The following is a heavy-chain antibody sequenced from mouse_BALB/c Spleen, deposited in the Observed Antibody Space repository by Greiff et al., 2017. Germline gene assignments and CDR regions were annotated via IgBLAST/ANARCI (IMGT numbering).Heavy chain of an antibody. J-gene: IGHJ3*01. CDR3: ARGHYYGSSWFAY. CDR2: ISSGGST. CDR1: GFTFSSYA. V-gene: IGHV5-6-5*01. D-gene: IGHD1-1*01. Sequence: EVHLVESGGGLVKPGGSLKLSCAASGFTFSSYAMSWVRQTPEKRLEWVASISSGGSTYYPDSVKGRFTISRDNARNILYLQMSSLRSEDTAMYYCARGHYYGSSWFAYWGQGTLVTVSA.